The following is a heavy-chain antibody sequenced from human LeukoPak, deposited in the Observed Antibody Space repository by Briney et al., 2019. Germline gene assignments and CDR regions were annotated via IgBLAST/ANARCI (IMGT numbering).Heavy chain of an antibody. CDR2: IYWDDDK. V-gene: IGHV2-5*02. D-gene: IGHD1-20*01. CDR3: ARSITGTGDFDY. CDR1: GFSLSTSRVG. Sequence: SGPTLVKPTQTLTLTFTFSGFSLSTSRVGMGWIRQPPGKALEWLAVIYWDDDKRYSPSLKSRLTITKDSSKNQVVLTLTNMDPVDTATYYCARSITGTGDFDYWGQGTLVTVSS. J-gene: IGHJ4*02.